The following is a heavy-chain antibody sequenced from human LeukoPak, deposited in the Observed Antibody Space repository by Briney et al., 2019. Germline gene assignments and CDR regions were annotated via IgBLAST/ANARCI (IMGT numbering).Heavy chain of an antibody. J-gene: IGHJ4*02. CDR2: ISSSGSTI. V-gene: IGHV3-11*04. CDR3: AKGRAGRVRGICDY. CDR1: GFTFSDYY. D-gene: IGHD3-10*01. Sequence: PGGSLRLSCAASGFTFSDYYMSWIRQAPGKGLEWVSYISSSGSTIYYADSVKGRFTISRDNSKNTLYLRMDSLRAEDTAVYFCAKGRAGRVRGICDYWGQGTLVTVSS.